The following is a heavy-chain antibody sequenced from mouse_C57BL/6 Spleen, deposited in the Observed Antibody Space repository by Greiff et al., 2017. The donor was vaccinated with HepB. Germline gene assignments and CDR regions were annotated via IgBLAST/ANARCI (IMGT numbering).Heavy chain of an antibody. J-gene: IGHJ4*01. Sequence: VQLQQPGAERVLPGASVKLSCKASGYTFTSYWMHRVKQMPEQGLEWIGEIDPSDSYTNYNQKFKGKSTLTVDKSSSTAYMQLIILTSEDSAFYDRPGLLPYAMQHWGQRTPVIVSS. CDR3: PGLLPYAMQH. D-gene: IGHD2-1*01. V-gene: IGHV1-69*01. CDR2: IDPSDSYT. CDR1: GYTFTSYW.